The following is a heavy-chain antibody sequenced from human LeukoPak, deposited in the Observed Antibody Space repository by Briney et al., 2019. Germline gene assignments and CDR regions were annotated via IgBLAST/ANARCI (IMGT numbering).Heavy chain of an antibody. J-gene: IGHJ5*02. CDR1: GYTFINYG. CDR2: INPYNDNT. Sequence: GASVKVSCKASGYTFINYGISWVRQAPGQGLEWMGWINPYNDNTNYAQRLQGRVTMTTDTSTSTAYMELRSLRSDDTAVYYCARDPTQEWLTGKNWFDPWGQGTLVTVSS. V-gene: IGHV1-18*01. CDR3: ARDPTQEWLTGKNWFDP. D-gene: IGHD3-3*01.